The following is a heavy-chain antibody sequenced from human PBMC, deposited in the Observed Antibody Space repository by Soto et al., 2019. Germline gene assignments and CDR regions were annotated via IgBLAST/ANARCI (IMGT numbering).Heavy chain of an antibody. Sequence: QVQLQESGPGLVKPSGTLSLTCEVSGGSISSNYWWSWVRQPPGKGLEWIGEMYHGGSTNYNPSLKSRVTISVYKSNNPFCLARTSVTAADTAVYYCARLHMVTSGGHVYRPFDSWGQGTMVTVSS. CDR3: ARLHMVTSGGHVYRPFDS. V-gene: IGHV4-4*02. D-gene: IGHD3-16*01. J-gene: IGHJ3*02. CDR1: GGSISSNYW. CDR2: MYHGGST.